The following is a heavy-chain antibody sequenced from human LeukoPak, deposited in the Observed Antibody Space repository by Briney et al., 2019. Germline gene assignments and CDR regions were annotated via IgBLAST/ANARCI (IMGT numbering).Heavy chain of an antibody. CDR3: VKGGSGWYPGFEY. CDR1: GFTFSKYA. CDR2: SGSGGSP. J-gene: IGHJ4*02. V-gene: IGHV3-23*01. Sequence: GGSLTLSCTASGFTFSKYAMSWVRQAPGKGLAWVSVSGSGGSPFYADSVKGRFSISRDNSKNTLHLQMYSLSAEDTAIYYCVKGGSGWYPGFEYWGQGALVTVSS. D-gene: IGHD6-19*01.